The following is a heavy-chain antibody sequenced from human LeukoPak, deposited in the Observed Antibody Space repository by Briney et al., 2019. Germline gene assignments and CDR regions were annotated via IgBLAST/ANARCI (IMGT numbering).Heavy chain of an antibody. D-gene: IGHD3-10*01. CDR2: IKQDGSEK. V-gene: IGHV3-7*01. CDR1: GFTFSSYL. J-gene: IGHJ4*02. Sequence: GGSLRLSCAASGFTFSSYLMSWVRQAPGKGLEWVANIKQDGSEKYYVDSVKGRFTISRDNAKNSLYLQMNSLRAEDTAVYYCARVGVSALVVVVSSPFDYWGQGTLVTVSS. CDR3: ARVGVSALVVVVSSPFDY.